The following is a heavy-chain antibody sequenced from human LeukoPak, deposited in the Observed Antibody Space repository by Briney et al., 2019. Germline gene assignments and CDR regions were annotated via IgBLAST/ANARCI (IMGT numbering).Heavy chain of an antibody. V-gene: IGHV4-59*08. J-gene: IGHJ4*02. D-gene: IGHD3-22*01. CDR3: ARREYDSSEWIYFDY. CDR1: SGSISSYY. Sequence: SETLSLTCTVSSGSISSYYWSWIRQPPGKGLEWIGYIYYSGSTNYNPSLKSRVTISVDTSKNQFSLKLSSVTAADTAVYYCARREYDSSEWIYFDYWGQGTLVTVSS. CDR2: IYYSGST.